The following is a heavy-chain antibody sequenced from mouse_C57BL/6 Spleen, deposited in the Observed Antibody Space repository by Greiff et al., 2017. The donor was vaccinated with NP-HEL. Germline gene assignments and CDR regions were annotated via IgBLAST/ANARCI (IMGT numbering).Heavy chain of an antibody. CDR3: AREDYGSGYFDV. D-gene: IGHD1-1*01. V-gene: IGHV5-16*01. Sequence: EVQLVESEGGLVQPGSSMKLSCTASGFTFSDYYMAWVRQVPEKGLEWVANINYDGSSTYYLDSLKSRFIISRDNAKNILYLQMSSLKSEDTATYYCAREDYGSGYFDVWGTGTTVTVSS. CDR2: INYDGSST. CDR1: GFTFSDYY. J-gene: IGHJ1*03.